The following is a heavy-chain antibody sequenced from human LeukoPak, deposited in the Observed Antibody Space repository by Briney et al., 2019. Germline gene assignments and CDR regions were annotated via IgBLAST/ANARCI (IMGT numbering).Heavy chain of an antibody. Sequence: GSLRLSCAASGFSFSSYWMSWVRQAPGKGLEWVANIKEDGSEKNYVDSVKGRFTISRDNAKNSLYLQMNTLRAEDTAVYYCGRSGIVTTAVPFWGQGTLVTVSS. D-gene: IGHD1-26*01. CDR2: IKEDGSEK. CDR3: GRSGIVTTAVPF. CDR1: GFSFSSYW. V-gene: IGHV3-7*01. J-gene: IGHJ4*02.